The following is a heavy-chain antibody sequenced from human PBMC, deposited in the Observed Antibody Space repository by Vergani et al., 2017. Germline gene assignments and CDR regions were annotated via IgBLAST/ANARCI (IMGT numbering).Heavy chain of an antibody. CDR1: GFTASSNY. D-gene: IGHD6-6*01. Sequence: EVQLVESGGGLVKPGGSLRLSCAASGFTASSNYMSWVRQAPGKGLEWVSVIYSGGSTYYADSVKGRFTISRHNSKNTRYLQMNSLRAEDTAVHYCARDGRPDYYGMDVWGQGTTVTVSS. J-gene: IGHJ6*02. CDR3: ARDGRPDYYGMDV. V-gene: IGHV3-53*04. CDR2: IYSGGST.